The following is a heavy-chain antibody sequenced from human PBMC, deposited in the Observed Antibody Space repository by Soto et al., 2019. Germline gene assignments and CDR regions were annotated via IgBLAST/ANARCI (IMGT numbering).Heavy chain of an antibody. CDR3: ASRNAYGSGSSLT. Sequence: QVQLQQWGAGLLKPSETLSLTCAVYGGSFSGYYWSWIRQPPGKGLEWIGEINHSGSTNYNPSLDIRVTISVDTSKNQFSLKLSSVTAADTAVYYCASRNAYGSGSSLTWGQGTLVTVSS. V-gene: IGHV4-34*01. CDR2: INHSGST. CDR1: GGSFSGYY. D-gene: IGHD3-10*01. J-gene: IGHJ5*02.